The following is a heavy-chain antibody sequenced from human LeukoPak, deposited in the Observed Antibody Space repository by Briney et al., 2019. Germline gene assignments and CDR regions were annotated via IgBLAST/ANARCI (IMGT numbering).Heavy chain of an antibody. CDR1: GFTFSDYA. V-gene: IGHV3-23*01. J-gene: IGHJ4*02. Sequence: GGSLRLSCAASGFTFSDYAMSWVRQAPGKGLEWVSAITITGGAAPYPDSVKGRFTISRDNSKGTLYLQMDGLRAGDTAVYYCAKDLFYPDYWGQGTLVIVSS. CDR3: AKDLFYPDY. CDR2: ITITGGAA.